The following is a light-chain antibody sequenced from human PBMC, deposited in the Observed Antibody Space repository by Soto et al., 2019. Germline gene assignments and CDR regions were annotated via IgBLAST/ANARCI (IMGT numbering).Light chain of an antibody. CDR2: TND. Sequence: QAVVTQSPSASGTPGQRVTISCSGSRSNIGRNFAYWYQHFPGTAPKLLIHTNDQRPSGVPDRFSGSKSGTSASLAISGLRSEDEADYYCAAWDGSLSGRVFGGGTKLTVL. V-gene: IGLV1-47*02. CDR1: RSNIGRNF. CDR3: AAWDGSLSGRV. J-gene: IGLJ3*02.